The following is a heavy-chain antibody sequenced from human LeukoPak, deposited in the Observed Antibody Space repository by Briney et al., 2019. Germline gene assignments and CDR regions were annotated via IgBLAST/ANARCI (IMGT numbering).Heavy chain of an antibody. Sequence: GGSLRLSCAASGFTFSSYAMSWVRQAPGKGLEWVSAISGSGGSTYYADSAKGRFTISRDNSKNTLYLQMNSLRAEDTAVYYCAKGGSSSSNAFDYWGQGTLVTVSS. CDR3: AKGGSSSSNAFDY. J-gene: IGHJ4*02. CDR1: GFTFSSYA. D-gene: IGHD6-6*01. V-gene: IGHV3-23*01. CDR2: ISGSGGST.